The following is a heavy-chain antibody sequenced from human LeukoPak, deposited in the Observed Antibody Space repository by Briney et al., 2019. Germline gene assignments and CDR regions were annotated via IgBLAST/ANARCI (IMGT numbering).Heavy chain of an antibody. CDR2: INPSGGST. D-gene: IGHD3-22*01. J-gene: IGHJ4*02. CDR3: ARAAYYYDSSGSNSLDY. V-gene: IGHV1-46*01. Sequence: ASVKVSXKASGYTFTSYYMHWMRQAPGQGLEWMGIINPSGGSTSYAQKFQGRVTMTRDTSTSTVYMELSSLRSEDTAVYYCARAAYYYDSSGSNSLDYWGQGTLVTVSS. CDR1: GYTFTSYY.